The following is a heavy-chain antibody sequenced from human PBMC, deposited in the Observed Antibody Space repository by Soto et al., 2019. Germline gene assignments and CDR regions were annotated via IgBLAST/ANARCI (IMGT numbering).Heavy chain of an antibody. CDR1: GGSFRNYY. V-gene: IGHV4-34*01. J-gene: IGHJ5*02. CDR3: TRAERFPRYWSDP. Sequence: PSETLSLTCGVYGGSFRNYYWIWVRQPPGKGLEWIGEVNHSGEATYNPSLQSRVTISLDTSNNHFSLKMTSLTAADTALYFCTRAERFPRYWSDPWEHETQVPV. D-gene: IGHD3-10*01. CDR2: VNHSGEA.